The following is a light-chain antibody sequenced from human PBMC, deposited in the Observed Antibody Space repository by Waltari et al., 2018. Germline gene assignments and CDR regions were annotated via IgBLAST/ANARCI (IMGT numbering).Light chain of an antibody. CDR3: QQYDNYWT. Sequence: DIQMTQSPSTLSASVGDRVTIPCRASQSISNWLALYQQKPGKAPKLLIYKASNLESGVPSRFSGSGSGTEFTLTISSLQPDDFATYYCQQYDNYWTFGQGTKVEI. CDR1: QSISNW. CDR2: KAS. J-gene: IGKJ1*01. V-gene: IGKV1-5*03.